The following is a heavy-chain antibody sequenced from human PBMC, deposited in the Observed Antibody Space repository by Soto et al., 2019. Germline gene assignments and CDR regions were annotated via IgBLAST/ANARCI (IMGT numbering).Heavy chain of an antibody. J-gene: IGHJ4*02. CDR3: ARDRYYFDY. V-gene: IGHV3-64*01. Sequence: SGGSLRLSCAASGFTFSSYAMHWVRQAPGKGLEYVSAISSNGGSTYYANSVKGRFTISRDNSKNTLYLQMGSLRAEDMAVYYCARDRYYFDYWGQGTLVTVSS. CDR1: GFTFSSYA. CDR2: ISSNGGST.